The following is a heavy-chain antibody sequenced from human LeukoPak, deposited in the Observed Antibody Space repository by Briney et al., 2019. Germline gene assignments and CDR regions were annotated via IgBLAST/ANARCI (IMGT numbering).Heavy chain of an antibody. CDR2: IAASGTT. CDR3: ARFPYFEGFDY. CDR1: GGSIASYY. J-gene: IGHJ4*02. Sequence: SETLSLTCSVSGGSIASYYSSWIRPPPGKGLEFIGYIAASGTTKHNPSLKSRVTLSMDTSKNQFSLTLRSVTAADTAVYFCARFPYFEGFDYWGQGTQVTVSS. D-gene: IGHD3-9*01. V-gene: IGHV4-4*08.